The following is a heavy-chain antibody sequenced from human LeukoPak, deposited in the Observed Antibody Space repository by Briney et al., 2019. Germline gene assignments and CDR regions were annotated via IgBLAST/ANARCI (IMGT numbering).Heavy chain of an antibody. CDR1: GGSISSSSYY. CDR2: IYYSGST. CDR3: ARVSDLSFDY. V-gene: IGHV4-39*01. D-gene: IGHD3/OR15-3a*01. J-gene: IGHJ4*02. Sequence: SETLSLTCTVPGGSISSSSYYWGWIRQPPGKGLEWIGSIYYSGSTYYNPSLKSRVTISVDTSKNQFSLKLSSVTAADTAVYYCARVSDLSFDYWGQGTLVTVSS.